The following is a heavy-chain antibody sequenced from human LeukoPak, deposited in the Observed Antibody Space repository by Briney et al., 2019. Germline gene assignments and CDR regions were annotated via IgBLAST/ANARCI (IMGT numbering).Heavy chain of an antibody. D-gene: IGHD6-13*01. J-gene: IGHJ4*02. CDR3: AKDNVPAAAGPSLDY. Sequence: GGSLRLSCAASGFTFSSYGMHWVRQAPGKGLEWVAVISYDGSNKYYADSVKGRFTISRDNSKNTLYLQMNSLRAEDTAVYYCAKDNVPAAAGPSLDYWGQGTLVTVSS. V-gene: IGHV3-30*18. CDR2: ISYDGSNK. CDR1: GFTFSSYG.